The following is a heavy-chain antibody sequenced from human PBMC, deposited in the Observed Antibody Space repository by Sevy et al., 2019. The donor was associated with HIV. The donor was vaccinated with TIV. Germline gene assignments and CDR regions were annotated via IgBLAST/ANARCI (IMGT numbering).Heavy chain of an antibody. Sequence: SETLSLTCTVSGGSISSYYWSWIRQPPGKGLEWIGYIYYSGSTNYNPSLKSRVTISVDTSKNQFSLKLSSVTAADTAVYYCGRGNSGYDWHYYYGMDVWGQGTRSPSP. V-gene: IGHV4-59*01. J-gene: IGHJ6*02. CDR1: GGSISSYY. CDR3: GRGNSGYDWHYYYGMDV. CDR2: IYYSGST. D-gene: IGHD5-12*01.